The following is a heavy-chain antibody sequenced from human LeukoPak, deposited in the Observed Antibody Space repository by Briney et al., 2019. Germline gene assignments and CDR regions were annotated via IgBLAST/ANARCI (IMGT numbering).Heavy chain of an antibody. D-gene: IGHD6-13*01. CDR3: VKAGSSSWYGFDY. V-gene: IGHV3-64D*09. J-gene: IGHJ4*02. CDR2: ISSNGGST. Sequence: GGSLRLSCAASGFTFSNAWMSWVRQAPGKGLEYVSAISSNGGSTYYADSVKGRFTISRDNSKNTLYLQMSSLRAEDTAVYYCVKAGSSSWYGFDYWGQGTLVTVSS. CDR1: GFTFSNAW.